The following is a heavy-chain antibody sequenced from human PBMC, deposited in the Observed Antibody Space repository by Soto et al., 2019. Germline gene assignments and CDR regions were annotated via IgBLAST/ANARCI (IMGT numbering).Heavy chain of an antibody. CDR2: INWDNNE. CDR1: GFSLSTLGTC. J-gene: IGHJ4*02. CDR3: ARIPHYSDSYYMDY. D-gene: IGHD2-21*01. Sequence: GSGPTLVNPTQPLTLTCTFSGFSLSTLGTCVTWIRQPPGKALEWLALINWDNNEYYNPSLKTRLTISRDTSKNQVVLTMTNVDHVDTATYYCARIPHYSDSYYMDYWGQGTLVTVSS. V-gene: IGHV2-70*01.